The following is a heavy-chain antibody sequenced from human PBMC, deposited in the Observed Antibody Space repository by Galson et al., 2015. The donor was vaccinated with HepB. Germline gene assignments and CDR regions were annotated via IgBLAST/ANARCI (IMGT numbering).Heavy chain of an antibody. Sequence: SLRLSCAASGFSFSSYAMSWVRQAPGKGLEWVSGISGSGGNTYYADSVKGRFPISRDNSKNTLYLQMNNLRAEDTAIYYCAKYGALRLTMLRGVIPFDSWGQGTLVTVSS. CDR3: AKYGALRLTMLRGVIPFDS. J-gene: IGHJ4*02. D-gene: IGHD3-10*01. CDR1: GFSFSSYA. V-gene: IGHV3-23*01. CDR2: ISGSGGNT.